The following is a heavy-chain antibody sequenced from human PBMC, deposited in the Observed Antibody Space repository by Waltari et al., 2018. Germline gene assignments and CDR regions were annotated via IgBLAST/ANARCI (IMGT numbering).Heavy chain of an antibody. CDR1: GFTFSSYA. CDR2: ISYDGSNK. Sequence: QVQLVESGGGVVQPGRSLRLSCAASGFTFSSYAMHWVRQAPGKGLEWAAVISYDGSNKYYADSVKGRFTSSRDKSKNTLYPQMNSLRAEDTAVYYCARDPGGLKQLAHYFDYWGQGTLVTVSS. D-gene: IGHD6-13*01. J-gene: IGHJ4*02. CDR3: ARDPGGLKQLAHYFDY. V-gene: IGHV3-30*01.